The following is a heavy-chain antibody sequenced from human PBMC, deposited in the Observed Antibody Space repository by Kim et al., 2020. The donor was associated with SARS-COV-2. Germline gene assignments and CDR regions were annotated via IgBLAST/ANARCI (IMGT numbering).Heavy chain of an antibody. Sequence: KYYADSVKGRFTISRDNSKNTLYLQMNSRRAEDTAVYYCARDSSGWSLDYWGQGTLVTVSS. V-gene: IGHV3-30*01. J-gene: IGHJ4*02. CDR3: ARDSSGWSLDY. D-gene: IGHD6-19*01. CDR2: K.